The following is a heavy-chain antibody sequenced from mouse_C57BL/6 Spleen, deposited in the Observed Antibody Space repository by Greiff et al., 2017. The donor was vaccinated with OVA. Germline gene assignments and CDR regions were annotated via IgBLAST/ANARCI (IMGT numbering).Heavy chain of an antibody. D-gene: IGHD2-4*01. CDR2: ISDGGSYT. V-gene: IGHV5-4*01. J-gene: IGHJ1*03. CDR1: GFTFSSYA. Sequence: DVHLVESGGGLVKPGGSLKLSCAASGFTFSSYAMSWVRQTPEKRLEWVATISDGGSYTYYPDNVKGRFTISRDNAKNNLYLQMSHLKSEDTAMYYCARDLPYYDYDAHWYFDVWGTGTTVTVSS. CDR3: ARDLPYYDYDAHWYFDV.